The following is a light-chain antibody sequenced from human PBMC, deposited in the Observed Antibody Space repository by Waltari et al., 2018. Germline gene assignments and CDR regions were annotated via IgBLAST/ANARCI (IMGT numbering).Light chain of an antibody. CDR1: SPNIGGND. Sequence: QSLLTQPPSLSAAPGQRVTIYCSGTSPNIGGNDVFWYQQFPGKAPRLLIYEDHRRPAGIPDRFSGSKSATAASLAISRLQTGDEADYYCGTWDSSLAVWMFGGGTRLTVL. CDR3: GTWDSSLAVWM. J-gene: IGLJ3*02. CDR2: EDH. V-gene: IGLV1-51*02.